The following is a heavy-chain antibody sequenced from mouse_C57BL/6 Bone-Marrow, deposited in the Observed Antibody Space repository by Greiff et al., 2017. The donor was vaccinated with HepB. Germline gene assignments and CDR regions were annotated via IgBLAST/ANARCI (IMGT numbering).Heavy chain of an antibody. V-gene: IGHV1-76*01. J-gene: IGHJ3*01. CDR3: ATIYDGYSPWFAY. Sequence: QVQLQQSGAELVRPGASVKLSCKASGYTFTDYYINWVKQRPGQGLEWIARIYPGSGNTYYNEKFKGKATLTAEKSSSTAYMQLSSLTSEDSAVYFCATIYDGYSPWFAYWGQGTLVTVSA. D-gene: IGHD2-3*01. CDR1: GYTFTDYY. CDR2: IYPGSGNT.